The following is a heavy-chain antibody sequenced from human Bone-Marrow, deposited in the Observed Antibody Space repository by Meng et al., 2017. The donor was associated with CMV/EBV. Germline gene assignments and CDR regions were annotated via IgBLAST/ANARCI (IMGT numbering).Heavy chain of an antibody. Sequence: GESLKISCAASGFTFSGFAMTWVRQAPGKGLEWVSYISSGGRNIYYADSVKGRFIVSRDNAKNSLYLQMNSLRPEDTAVYYCTLRAYWGQGTWVTVSS. CDR3: TLRAY. J-gene: IGHJ4*02. V-gene: IGHV3-48*03. D-gene: IGHD4-17*01. CDR1: GFTFSGFA. CDR2: ISSGGRNI.